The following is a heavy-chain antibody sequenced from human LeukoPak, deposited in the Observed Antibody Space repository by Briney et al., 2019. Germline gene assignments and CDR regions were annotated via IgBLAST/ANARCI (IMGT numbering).Heavy chain of an antibody. CDR3: ARQRDYGDDIYPRFFDS. CDR2: IYPGDSDT. D-gene: IGHD4-17*01. J-gene: IGHJ4*02. CDR1: GYSFTSYW. V-gene: IGHV5-51*01. Sequence: LGESLKISCKGSGYSFTSYWIGWVRQMPGKGLEWMGIIYPGDSDTRYSPSFQGQVTISADKSINTAYLQWSSLKASDSAMYYCARQRDYGDDIYPRFFDSWGQGSLVTVSS.